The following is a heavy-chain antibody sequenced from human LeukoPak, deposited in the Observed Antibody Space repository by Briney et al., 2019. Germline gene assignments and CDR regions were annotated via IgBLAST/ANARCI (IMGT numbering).Heavy chain of an antibody. CDR3: TTGPPDYYDSSGYFDY. V-gene: IGHV3-15*01. J-gene: IGHJ4*02. D-gene: IGHD3-22*01. Sequence: GGSLGLSCAASGFTFSNAWMSWVRQAPGKGLEWVGRNKSKTDGGTTDYAAPVKGRFTISRDDSKNTLYLQMNSLKTEDTAVYYCTTGPPDYYDSSGYFDYWGQGTLVTVSS. CDR2: NKSKTDGGTT. CDR1: GFTFSNAW.